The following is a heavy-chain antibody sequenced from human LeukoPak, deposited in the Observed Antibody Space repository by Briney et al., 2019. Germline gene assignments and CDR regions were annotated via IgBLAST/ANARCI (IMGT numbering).Heavy chain of an antibody. Sequence: RSLRLSCAASGFTFSSYGMHWVRQAPGKGLEWVAVISYDGSNKYYADSVKGRFTISRDNSKNTLYLQMNSLRAEDTAVYYCAKTQGRIQLWPSSMDVWGQGTTVTVSS. CDR2: ISYDGSNK. CDR1: GFTFSSYG. CDR3: AKTQGRIQLWPSSMDV. D-gene: IGHD5-18*01. V-gene: IGHV3-30*18. J-gene: IGHJ6*02.